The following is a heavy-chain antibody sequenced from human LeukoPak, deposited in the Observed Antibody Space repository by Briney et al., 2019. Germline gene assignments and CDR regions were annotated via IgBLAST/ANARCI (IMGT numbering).Heavy chain of an antibody. V-gene: IGHV1-69*04. CDR3: ASRRGHSLAFDI. Sequence: SVKVSCTASGGTFSSYAISWVRQAPGQGLEWMGRIIPILGIANYAQKFQGRVTITADKSTSTAYMELSSLRSEDTAVYYCASRRGHSLAFDIRGQGTMVTVSS. CDR2: IIPILGIA. J-gene: IGHJ3*02. CDR1: GGTFSSYA. D-gene: IGHD3-16*02.